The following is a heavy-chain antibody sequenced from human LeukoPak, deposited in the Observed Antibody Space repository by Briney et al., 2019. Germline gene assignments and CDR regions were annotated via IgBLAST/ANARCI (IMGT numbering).Heavy chain of an antibody. CDR1: GFTFSSYW. V-gene: IGHV3-74*01. CDR2: IDRDGSRI. D-gene: IGHD4-17*01. J-gene: IGHJ5*02. Sequence: GGSLRLSCAVSGFTFSSYWMHWVRQAPGKGLVWVSRIDRDGSRINYADSVKGRFTISRDNSKNTLYLQMNSLRAEDTAVYYCARERYGDYSPFDPWGQGTLVTVSS. CDR3: ARERYGDYSPFDP.